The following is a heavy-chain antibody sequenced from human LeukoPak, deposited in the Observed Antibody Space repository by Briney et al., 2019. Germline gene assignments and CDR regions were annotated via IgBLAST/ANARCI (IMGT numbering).Heavy chain of an antibody. V-gene: IGHV1-2*04. D-gene: IGHD3-10*01. CDR1: GYTFTGYY. CDR2: INPNSGGT. J-gene: IGHJ5*02. Sequence: AASVKVSCKASGYTFTGYYMHWVRQAPGQGLEWMGWINPNSGGTNYAQKFQGWVTMTRDTSISTAYMELSRLRSDDTAVYYCARESRVDMVRGVIMTWFDPWGQGTLVTVSS. CDR3: ARESRVDMVRGVIMTWFDP.